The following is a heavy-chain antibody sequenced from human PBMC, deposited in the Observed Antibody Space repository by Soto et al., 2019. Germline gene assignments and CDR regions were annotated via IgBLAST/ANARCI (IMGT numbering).Heavy chain of an antibody. CDR3: ARGRCLRSSVDY. D-gene: IGHD5-12*01. V-gene: IGHV4-34*01. CDR2: INHSGST. J-gene: IGHJ4*02. Sequence: QVQLQQWGAGLLKPSETLSLTCAVYGGSFSGYYWSWIRQPPGKGLEWIGEINHSGSTNYNPSLKSRVTISVGTYKHQFSLKLSYVTAADTAVYYCARGRCLRSSVDYWGQGTLVTGSS. CDR1: GGSFSGYY.